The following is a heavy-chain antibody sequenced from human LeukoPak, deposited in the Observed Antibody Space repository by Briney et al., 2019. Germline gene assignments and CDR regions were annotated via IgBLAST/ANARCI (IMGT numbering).Heavy chain of an antibody. CDR2: MNPNSGNT. V-gene: IGHV1-8*01. D-gene: IGHD6-19*01. Sequence: ASVKVSCKASGYTFTSYDINWVRQATGQGLEWMGWMNPNSGNTGYAQKFQGRVTMTRNTSINTAYMELSRLRSDDTAVYYCARGYSSGPHDYWGQGTLVTVSS. CDR3: ARGYSSGPHDY. CDR1: GYTFTSYD. J-gene: IGHJ4*02.